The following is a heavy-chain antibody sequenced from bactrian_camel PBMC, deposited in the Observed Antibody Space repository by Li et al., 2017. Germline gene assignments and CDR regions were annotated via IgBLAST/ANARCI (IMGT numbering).Heavy chain of an antibody. V-gene: IGHV3S40*01. D-gene: IGHD7*01. CDR2: INSGGGTT. CDR3: AKTPGSWWDY. CDR1: GFTFSSYS. Sequence: DVQLVESGGGLVQPGGSLRLSCAASGFTFSSYSMSWVRQAPGKGLGWVSRINSGGGTTSCVDSVKGRFTISRDNAKNTLYLQLNGLKTEDTAMYYCAKTPGSWWDYWGQGTQVTVS. J-gene: IGHJ4*01.